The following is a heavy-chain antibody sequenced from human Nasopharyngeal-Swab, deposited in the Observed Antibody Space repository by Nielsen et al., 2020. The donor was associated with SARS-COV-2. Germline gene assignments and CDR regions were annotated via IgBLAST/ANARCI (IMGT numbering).Heavy chain of an antibody. Sequence: GGSLRLSCAASGFTFSNYDMHWVRQATGKGLEWLSGINPAGVTYSPDSVKGRFTISRENAKNSLYLQMNSLRVDDTAIYYCAREGSERGGAFDIWGQGTMVAVSS. J-gene: IGHJ3*02. D-gene: IGHD1-1*01. CDR3: AREGSERGGAFDI. V-gene: IGHV3-13*01. CDR2: INPAGVT. CDR1: GFTFSNYD.